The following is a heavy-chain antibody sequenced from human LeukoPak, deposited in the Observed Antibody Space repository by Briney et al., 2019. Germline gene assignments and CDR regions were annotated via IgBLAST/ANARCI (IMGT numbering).Heavy chain of an antibody. V-gene: IGHV3-21*01. CDR3: AKEAIQDHSSGFDY. Sequence: PGGSLRLSCAASGFTFGSYSMNWVRQAPGKGLEWVSSISSSSSYIYYADSVKGRFTISRDNAKISPYLQMNSLRAEDTAVYYCAKEAIQDHSSGFDYWGQGTLVTVSS. D-gene: IGHD6-19*01. J-gene: IGHJ4*02. CDR2: ISSSSSYI. CDR1: GFTFGSYS.